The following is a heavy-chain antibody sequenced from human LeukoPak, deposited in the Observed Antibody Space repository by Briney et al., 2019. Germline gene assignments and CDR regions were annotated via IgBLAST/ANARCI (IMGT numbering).Heavy chain of an antibody. CDR2: ITSSTSTI. D-gene: IGHD5-18*01. CDR1: RFTFSNYS. Sequence: GGSLRLSCAVSRFTFSNYSMNWVRQAPGKGLEWISYITSSTSTIYYADSVRGRFTISRDNAKNSLYLQMNSLRDEDTAVYYCARGGYSYGYGRPPAFDIWGQGTMVTVSS. V-gene: IGHV3-48*02. J-gene: IGHJ3*02. CDR3: ARGGYSYGYGRPPAFDI.